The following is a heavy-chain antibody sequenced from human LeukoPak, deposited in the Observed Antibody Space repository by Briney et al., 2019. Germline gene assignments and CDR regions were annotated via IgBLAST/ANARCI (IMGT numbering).Heavy chain of an antibody. V-gene: IGHV1-8*01. D-gene: IGHD6-13*01. Sequence: ASVKVSCKASGYTFTSSDINWVRQAAGQGPEWMGWINPNSGRTGYAQKFQGRVTMTANTSISTAYMELSSLRFDDTAVYYCARGRSGLAAAGTYDYWGQGTLITVSS. CDR1: GYTFTSSD. CDR2: INPNSGRT. J-gene: IGHJ4*02. CDR3: ARGRSGLAAAGTYDY.